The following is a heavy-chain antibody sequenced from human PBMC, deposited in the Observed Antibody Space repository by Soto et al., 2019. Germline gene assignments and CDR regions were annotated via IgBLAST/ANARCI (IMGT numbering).Heavy chain of an antibody. CDR2: ISSGGDNT. J-gene: IGHJ3*02. D-gene: IGHD3-22*01. V-gene: IGHV3-23*01. Sequence: GGAPKLSFVGPGFNFNKNAGGWGPPAPGKGLEWVSAISSGGDNTHYADSVKGRFTITRDNSKNMLYLEMNSLTVEDTAVYYCVRRAQYFDGTGFHAFDIWGQGTRVTVSS. CDR3: VRRAQYFDGTGFHAFDI. CDR1: GFNFNKNA.